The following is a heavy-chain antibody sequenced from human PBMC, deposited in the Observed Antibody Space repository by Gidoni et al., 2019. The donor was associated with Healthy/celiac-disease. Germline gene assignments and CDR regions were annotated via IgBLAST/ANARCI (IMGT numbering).Heavy chain of an antibody. CDR3: ARGVSSGWSDFDY. Sequence: EVQLVESGGGLVQPGGSLRLSCAASGFPFRSYWMSWVRQAPGKGLEWVANIKQDGSEKYYGDSVKGRFTISRDNAKNSLYLQMNSLRAEDTAVYYCARGVSSGWSDFDYWGQGTLVTVSS. D-gene: IGHD6-19*01. CDR2: IKQDGSEK. J-gene: IGHJ4*02. CDR1: GFPFRSYW. V-gene: IGHV3-7*01.